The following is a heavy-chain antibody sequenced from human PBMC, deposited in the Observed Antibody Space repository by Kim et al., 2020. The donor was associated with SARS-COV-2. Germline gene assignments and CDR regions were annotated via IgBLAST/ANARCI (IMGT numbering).Heavy chain of an antibody. Sequence: GGSLRLSCAASGFAFNIYALNWIRQAPGKGLEWVSVITGDGDTYYADSVKGRFTISRDNTKNMLFLQMNSLRAEDTAIYYCATGEGSCFSHDCFNYWGQGTLVPVSS. CDR3: ATGEGSCFSHDCFNY. D-gene: IGHD2-21*02. CDR1: GFAFNIYA. V-gene: IGHV3-23*01. CDR2: ITGDGDT. J-gene: IGHJ4*02.